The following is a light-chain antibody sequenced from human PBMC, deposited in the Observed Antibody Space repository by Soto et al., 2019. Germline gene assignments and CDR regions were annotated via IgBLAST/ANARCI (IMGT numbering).Light chain of an antibody. CDR1: SSDVGGYNY. J-gene: IGLJ2*01. CDR2: DVS. CDR3: SSYTSSSTVV. V-gene: IGLV2-14*03. Sequence: QSVLTQPASVSGSPGQSITISCTGTSSDVGGYNYVSWYQQYPGKAPKLMIYDVSNRPSGVSNRFSGSKSGNTASLTISGLQAEDEADYCCSSYTSSSTVVFGGGTQLTLL.